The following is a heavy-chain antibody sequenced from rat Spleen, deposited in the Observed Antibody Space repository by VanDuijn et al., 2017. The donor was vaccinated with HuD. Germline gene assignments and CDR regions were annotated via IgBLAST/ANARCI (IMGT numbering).Heavy chain of an antibody. J-gene: IGHJ2*01. CDR2: ITNTGGSI. CDR3: SYYYSSYIPFEY. V-gene: IGHV5-31*01. D-gene: IGHD1-2*01. Sequence: EVQLVESGGGLVQPGRSMKLSCAASGFTFSDYDMAWVRQAPGKGLEWVASITNTGGSIYYPDSVKGRFTISRDNAQNTLYLQMNSLTSEDTATYYCSYYYSSYIPFEYWGQGVMVTVSS. CDR1: GFTFSDYD.